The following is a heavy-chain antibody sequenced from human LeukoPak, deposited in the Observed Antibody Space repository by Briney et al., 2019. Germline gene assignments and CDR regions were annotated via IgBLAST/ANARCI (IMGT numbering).Heavy chain of an antibody. J-gene: IGHJ4*02. V-gene: IGHV1-18*01. D-gene: IGHD3-10*01. Sequence: ASVKVSCKVSVYTLTELSMHWVRQPPAQGLEWMGWISAYNGNTNYAQKLQGRVTMTTDSSTSTAYMELRSLRSDDTAVYYCARDQYYYGSGRPYYFDYWGQGTLVTVSS. CDR3: ARDQYYYGSGRPYYFDY. CDR1: VYTLTELS. CDR2: ISAYNGNT.